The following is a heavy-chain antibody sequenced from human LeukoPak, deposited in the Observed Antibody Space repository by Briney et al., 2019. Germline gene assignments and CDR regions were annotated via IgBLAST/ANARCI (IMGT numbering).Heavy chain of an antibody. V-gene: IGHV4-34*01. CDR3: ARGWQQQSGWFDP. D-gene: IGHD6-13*01. CDR2: INHSGST. Sequence: PSETLSLTCAVYGGSFSGYYWSWIRQPPGKGLGWIGEINHSGSTNYNPSLKSRVTISVDTSKTQFSLKLSSVPAADTAVYYCARGWQQQSGWFDPWGQGTLVTVSS. J-gene: IGHJ5*02. CDR1: GGSFSGYY.